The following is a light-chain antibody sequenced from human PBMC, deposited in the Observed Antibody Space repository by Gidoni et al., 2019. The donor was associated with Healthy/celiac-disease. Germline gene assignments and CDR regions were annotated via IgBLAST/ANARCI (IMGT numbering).Light chain of an antibody. CDR3: MQALQTPWT. CDR2: LGS. J-gene: IGKJ1*01. V-gene: IGKV2-28*01. Sequence: DIVMTQSPLSLPVTPGEPASISCRSSQSLLHSNGYNYLDWYLQKPWQSPQLLIYLGSNRAAGVPDRFSGSGSGTDFTLKISRVEAEDVGVYYCMQALQTPWTFGKGTKVEIK. CDR1: QSLLHSNGYNY.